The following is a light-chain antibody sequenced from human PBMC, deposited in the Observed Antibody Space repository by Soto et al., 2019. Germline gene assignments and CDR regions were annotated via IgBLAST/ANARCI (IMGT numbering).Light chain of an antibody. CDR1: QSLVHSNGHTY. Sequence: DIVLTQTPLSSPVTLGQPAAISCRSSQSLVHSNGHTYLSWLHQRPGQPPRLLIYEISNRFSGVPDRFSGSGAGTDFTLTISRVEAEDVGVYFCMQATQSPTFGPGTTVDIK. V-gene: IGKV2-24*01. CDR2: EIS. J-gene: IGKJ3*01. CDR3: MQATQSPT.